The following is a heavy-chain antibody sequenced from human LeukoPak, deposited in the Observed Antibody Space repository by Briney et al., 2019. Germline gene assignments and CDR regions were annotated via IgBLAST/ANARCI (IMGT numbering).Heavy chain of an antibody. D-gene: IGHD5/OR15-5a*01. CDR3: VRRYCVYNVYDRHFDY. V-gene: IGHV3-74*03. CDR2: ISDDGSIT. CDR1: GFTFSRDW. Sequence: GGSLRLSCAASGFTFSRDWMHWVRQAPGKGLVWVSRISDDGSITTYADSVKGRFTISRDNAKSTVFLQMNSLRAEDTAVYFCVRRYCVYNVYDRHFDYWGQGILVTVSS. J-gene: IGHJ4*02.